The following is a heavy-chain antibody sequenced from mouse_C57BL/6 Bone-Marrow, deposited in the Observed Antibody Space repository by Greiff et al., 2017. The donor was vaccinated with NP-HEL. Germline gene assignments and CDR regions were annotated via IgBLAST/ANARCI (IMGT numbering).Heavy chain of an antibody. Sequence: QVQLQQSGPVLVKPGASVKMSCKASGYTFTSYGISWVKQRTGQGLEWIGEIYPRSGNTYYNEKFKGKATLTADKSSSTAYMELRSLTSEDSAVYFCARRGNYVGYFDYWGQGTTLTVSS. D-gene: IGHD2-1*01. V-gene: IGHV1-81*01. CDR1: GYTFTSYG. J-gene: IGHJ2*01. CDR3: ARRGNYVGYFDY. CDR2: IYPRSGNT.